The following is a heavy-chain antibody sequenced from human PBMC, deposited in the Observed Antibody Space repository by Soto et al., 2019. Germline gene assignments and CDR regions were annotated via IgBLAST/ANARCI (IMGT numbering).Heavy chain of an antibody. CDR3: ARDWGYDPKYYFDY. V-gene: IGHV3-30-3*01. Sequence: QVQLVESGGGVVQPGRSLRLSCAASGFTFSSYAMHWVRQAPGKGLEWVAVISYDGSNKYYADSVKGRFTISRDNSKNTLYLQMNSLRAEDTAVYYCARDWGYDPKYYFDYWGQGTLVTVSS. J-gene: IGHJ4*02. CDR2: ISYDGSNK. CDR1: GFTFSSYA. D-gene: IGHD3-16*01.